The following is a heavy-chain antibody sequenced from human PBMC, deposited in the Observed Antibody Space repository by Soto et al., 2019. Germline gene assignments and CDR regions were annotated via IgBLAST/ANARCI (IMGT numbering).Heavy chain of an antibody. V-gene: IGHV4-34*01. Sequence: SETLSLTCAVYGGPFSAYYWSWIRQPPGKGLEWIGEINHSGSTNYNPSLKSRVTISVDTSKNQFSLKLSSVTAADTAVYYCARGLEEDLLHYYYYYGMDVWGQGTTVT. CDR1: GGPFSAYY. CDR2: INHSGST. D-gene: IGHD1-26*01. J-gene: IGHJ6*02. CDR3: ARGLEEDLLHYYYYYGMDV.